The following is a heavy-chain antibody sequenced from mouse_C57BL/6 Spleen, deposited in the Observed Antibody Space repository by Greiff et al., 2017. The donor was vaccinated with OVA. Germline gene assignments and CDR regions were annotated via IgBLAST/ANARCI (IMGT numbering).Heavy chain of an antibody. J-gene: IGHJ2*01. CDR3: ARFYDGYYYFDY. CDR1: GYTFTSYW. Sequence: QSCKASGYTFTSYWMHWVKQRPGRGLEWIGRIDPNSGGTKYNEKFKSKATLTVDKPSSTAYMQLSSLTSEDSAVYYCARFYDGYYYFDYWGQGTTLTVSS. CDR2: IDPNSGGT. V-gene: IGHV1-72*01. D-gene: IGHD2-3*01.